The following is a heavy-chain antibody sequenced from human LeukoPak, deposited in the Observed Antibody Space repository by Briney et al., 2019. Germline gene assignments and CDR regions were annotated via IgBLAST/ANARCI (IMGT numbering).Heavy chain of an antibody. V-gene: IGHV3-30*04. CDR3: ARAYMASFDP. Sequence: PGGSLRLSCAASGFTFSDYAMQWVRQAPGKGLEWVAVISYDGRNTYYADSVKGRFTISRDNSNNTLYLQMNSLRAEDTAPYYCARAYMASFDPWGQGTLVTVSS. CDR1: GFTFSDYA. CDR2: ISYDGRNT. D-gene: IGHD2-21*01. J-gene: IGHJ5*02.